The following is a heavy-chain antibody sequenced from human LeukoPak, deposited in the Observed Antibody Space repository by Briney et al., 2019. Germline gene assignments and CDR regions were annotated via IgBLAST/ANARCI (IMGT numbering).Heavy chain of an antibody. Sequence: ASVKVSCKASGYTCTSYDINWVRQASGQGLEWMGWMNPDSGSTVYAEKFQGRVTMTRSTSMSTAYMELSSLRSEDTAVYYCARGRGGNFDYWGQGSLVTVSS. V-gene: IGHV1-8*02. CDR2: MNPDSGST. J-gene: IGHJ4*02. CDR3: ARGRGGNFDY. CDR1: GYTCTSYD. D-gene: IGHD3-10*01.